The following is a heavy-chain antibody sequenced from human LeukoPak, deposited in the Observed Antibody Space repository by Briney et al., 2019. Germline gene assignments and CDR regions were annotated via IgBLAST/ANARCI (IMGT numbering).Heavy chain of an antibody. CDR3: ARGVFGESLES. CDR2: IIPIFGTA. D-gene: IGHD3-10*02. V-gene: IGHV1-69*05. J-gene: IGHJ4*02. CDR1: GGTFSSYA. Sequence: ASVKVSCKASGGTFSSYAISWVRQAPGQGLEWMGGIIPIFGTANYAQKFQGRVTITTDESTSTAYMELSSLRSDDTAVYYCARGVFGESLESWGQGTLVTVSS.